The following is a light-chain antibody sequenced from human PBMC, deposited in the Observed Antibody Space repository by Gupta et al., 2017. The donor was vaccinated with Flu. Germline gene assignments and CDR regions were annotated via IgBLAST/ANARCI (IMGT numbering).Light chain of an antibody. Sequence: PSSLSASVGDRVTITCQASQEISNYLNWYQQKPGKAPKLLIYDASNLETGVPSRFSGSGSGTDFTFTISSLQPEDIATYYCQQYDNLPITFGQGTRLEIK. J-gene: IGKJ5*01. CDR2: DAS. V-gene: IGKV1-33*01. CDR3: QQYDNLPIT. CDR1: QEISNY.